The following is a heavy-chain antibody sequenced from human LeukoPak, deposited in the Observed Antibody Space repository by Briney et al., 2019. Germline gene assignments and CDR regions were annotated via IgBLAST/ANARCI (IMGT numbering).Heavy chain of an antibody. V-gene: IGHV1-2*02. CDR1: GYTFTDYY. Sequence: ASVKVSCKASGYTFTDYYMHWVRQAPGQGLEWMGWIHPNSGGTKYAQKFQGRVTMTGDTSNSTAYMEVSSLRSDDTAVYYCARAAKWELLRGGLDYWGQGTLVTVSS. CDR2: IHPNSGGT. D-gene: IGHD1-26*01. J-gene: IGHJ4*02. CDR3: ARAAKWELLRGGLDY.